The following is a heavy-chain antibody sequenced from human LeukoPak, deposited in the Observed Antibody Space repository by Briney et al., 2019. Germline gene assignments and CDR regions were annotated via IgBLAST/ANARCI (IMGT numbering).Heavy chain of an antibody. CDR1: GYTFTSYD. CDR3: ARASGSSWPNYYYYYMDV. CDR2: MNPNSGNT. D-gene: IGHD6-13*01. J-gene: IGHJ6*03. Sequence: GASVKVSCKASGYTFTSYDINWVRQATGQGLEWMGWMNPNSGNTGYAQKFQGRVTMTRNTSISTAYMELSSLRSEDTAVYYCARASGSSWPNYYYYYMDVWGKGTTVTVSS. V-gene: IGHV1-8*01.